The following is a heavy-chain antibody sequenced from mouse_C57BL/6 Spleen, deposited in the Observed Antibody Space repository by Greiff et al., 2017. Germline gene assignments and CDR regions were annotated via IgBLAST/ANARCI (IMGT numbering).Heavy chain of an antibody. D-gene: IGHD1-1*01. CDR1: GFTFSDYY. CDR2: ISNGGGST. J-gene: IGHJ2*01. CDR3: ARRGYYGSSDVFDY. V-gene: IGHV5-12*01. Sequence: EVKVVESGGGLVQPGGSLKLSCAASGFTFSDYYMYWVRQTPEKRLEWVAYISNGGGSTYYPDTVKGRFTISRANAKNTLYLQMSRLKSEDTAMYYCARRGYYGSSDVFDYWGQGTTLTVSS.